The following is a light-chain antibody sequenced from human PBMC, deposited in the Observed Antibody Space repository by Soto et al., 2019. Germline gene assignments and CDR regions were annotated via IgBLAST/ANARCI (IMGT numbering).Light chain of an antibody. J-gene: IGKJ1*01. CDR1: QSVSSN. CDR2: GAS. CDR3: QQYNNWPPWT. V-gene: IGKV3-15*01. Sequence: EIVMTHSPATLSVSPGDRATLSCRASQSVSSNLAWYQQKPGQAPRLLIYGASTRATGIPARFSGSGSGTEFTLTISSLQSEDFAVYYCQQYNNWPPWTFGQGTKVDI.